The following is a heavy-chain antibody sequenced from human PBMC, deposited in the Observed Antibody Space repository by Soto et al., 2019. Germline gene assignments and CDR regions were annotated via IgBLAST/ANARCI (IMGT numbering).Heavy chain of an antibody. J-gene: IGHJ5*02. Sequence: VQLVESGGGVVQPGRSLRLSCAASGFTFSSYAMHWVRQAPGKGLEWVAVISYDGSNKYYADSVKGRFTISRDNSKNTLYLQMNSLRAEDTAVYYCARASTYYDFWSGYPPYNWFDPWGQGTLVTVSS. V-gene: IGHV3-30-3*01. CDR2: ISYDGSNK. CDR3: ARASTYYDFWSGYPPYNWFDP. D-gene: IGHD3-3*01. CDR1: GFTFSSYA.